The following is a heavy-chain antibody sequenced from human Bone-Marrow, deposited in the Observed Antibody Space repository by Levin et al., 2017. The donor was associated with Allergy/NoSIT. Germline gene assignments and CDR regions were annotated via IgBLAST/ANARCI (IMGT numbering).Heavy chain of an antibody. CDR3: ARDRMLRGGTYGFDI. Sequence: PGGSLRLSCAASGFTFTDHYMNWIRQSPGKGLEWVSSISTSAYIIYYADSVKGRFTISRDNAKNSLYLQMSSLRAEDTAVYYCARDRMLRGGTYGFDIWGHGTMVTVSS. V-gene: IGHV3-11*01. CDR2: ISTSAYII. CDR1: GFTFTDHY. D-gene: IGHD3-10*01. J-gene: IGHJ3*02.